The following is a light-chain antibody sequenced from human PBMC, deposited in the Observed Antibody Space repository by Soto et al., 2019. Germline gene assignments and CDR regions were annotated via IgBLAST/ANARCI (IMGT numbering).Light chain of an antibody. J-gene: IGLJ1*01. CDR3: TSSTSDSLYV. V-gene: IGLV2-14*01. CDR1: SSDVGGYSY. Sequence: QSALTQPASVSGSPGQSITISCTGTSSDVGGYSYVSWYQQYPGKVPKLLIYNVSNRPSGVSNRFSGSKSGNTASLTISGLQAEGEADYFCTSSTSDSLYVFGTGTKVTVL. CDR2: NVS.